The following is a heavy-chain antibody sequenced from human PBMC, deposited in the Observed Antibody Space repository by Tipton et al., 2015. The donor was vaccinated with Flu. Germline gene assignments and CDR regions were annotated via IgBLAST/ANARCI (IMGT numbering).Heavy chain of an antibody. CDR2: IYTSGNT. CDR3: ARELVVRGVTLTSYFDY. V-gene: IGHV4-4*07. Sequence: TLSLTCNVSGGSLSGYYWSWIRQPAGKGLEWIGRIYTSGNTNYSPSLKSRVTMSVDTSKNQFSLKLSSMTAADTAVYYCARELVVRGVTLTSYFDYWGQGALVTVSS. CDR1: GGSLSGYY. J-gene: IGHJ4*02. D-gene: IGHD3-10*01.